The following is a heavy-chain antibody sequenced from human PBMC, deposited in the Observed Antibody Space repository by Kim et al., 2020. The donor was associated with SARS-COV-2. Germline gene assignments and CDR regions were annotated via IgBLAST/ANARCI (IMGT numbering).Heavy chain of an antibody. Sequence: SVKVSCKASGGTFSSYAISWVRQAPGQGLEWMGGIIPIFGTANYAQKFQGRVTITADESTSTAYMELSSLRSEDTAVYYCARERVLYVPAGGLGPGGFDYWGQGTLVTVSS. V-gene: IGHV1-69*13. CDR3: ARERVLYVPAGGLGPGGFDY. CDR2: IIPIFGTA. J-gene: IGHJ4*02. CDR1: GGTFSSYA. D-gene: IGHD3-3*01.